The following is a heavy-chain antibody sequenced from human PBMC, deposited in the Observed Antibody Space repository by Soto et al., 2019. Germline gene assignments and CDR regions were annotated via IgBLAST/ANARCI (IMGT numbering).Heavy chain of an antibody. V-gene: IGHV4-39*01. J-gene: IGHJ4*02. Sequence: QLQLQESGPGLVKPSETLSLTCTVSGGSISSSSYYWDWIRQPPGKGLEWIGSIYYSGSTYYNPSLKSRVTIAVDTFKIQFSLTLSSVTAADTAVYYCARRGGVGATAYDSWGQGTLVTVAA. CDR3: ARRGGVGATAYDS. D-gene: IGHD1-26*01. CDR1: GGSISSSSYY. CDR2: IYYSGST.